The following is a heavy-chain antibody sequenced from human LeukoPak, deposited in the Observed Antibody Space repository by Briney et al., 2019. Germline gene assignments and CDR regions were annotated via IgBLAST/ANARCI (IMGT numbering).Heavy chain of an antibody. J-gene: IGHJ4*02. CDR3: AKGVVAGREGYYFDY. D-gene: IGHD2-15*01. Sequence: PWASLRRSCAASGFTFSSYAMSWVRQAPGKGLEWVSAISGSGGSTYYADSVKGRFTISRDNSKNTLYLQMNSLRAEDTAVYYCAKGVVAGREGYYFDYWGQGTLVTVSS. CDR1: GFTFSSYA. V-gene: IGHV3-23*01. CDR2: ISGSGGST.